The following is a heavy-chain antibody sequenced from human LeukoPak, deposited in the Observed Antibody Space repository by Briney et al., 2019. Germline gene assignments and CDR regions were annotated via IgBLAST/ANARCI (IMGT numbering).Heavy chain of an antibody. Sequence: PSETLSLTCTVSGGSISGSSYYWGWIRQPPGTGLDWIGSINYSGSTYYNPSLKSRVTISVDTSRNQFSLKLTSVAAADTAVYYCARQIGAGRWSFDYWGQGTLVTVSS. CDR1: GGSISGSSYY. J-gene: IGHJ4*02. CDR3: ARQIGAGRWSFDY. V-gene: IGHV4-39*01. CDR2: INYSGST. D-gene: IGHD4-23*01.